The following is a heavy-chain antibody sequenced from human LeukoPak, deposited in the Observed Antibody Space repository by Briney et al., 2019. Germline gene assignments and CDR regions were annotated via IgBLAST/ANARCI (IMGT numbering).Heavy chain of an antibody. CDR1: GASISSGNYF. J-gene: IGHJ4*02. CDR3: ARSFDY. Sequence: SETLSLTCSVSGASISSGNYFWNWVRQSPVKGLEWIRCISYSGTTHYNPSLKSRVTIFVDTSKDQFSLNLNSVTASDTAVYYCARSFDYWGQGTLVAVSS. V-gene: IGHV4-39*01. CDR2: ISYSGTT.